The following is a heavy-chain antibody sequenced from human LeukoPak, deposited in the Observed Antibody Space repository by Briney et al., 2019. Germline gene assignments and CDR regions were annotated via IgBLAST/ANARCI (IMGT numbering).Heavy chain of an antibody. CDR3: ARAVSGYDSDAFDI. D-gene: IGHD5-12*01. J-gene: IGHJ3*02. Sequence: PSETLSLTCTVSGGSISSHYWSWIRQPPGKGLEWIGYIFYTGSTNYNPSLKSRVTISVDTSKNQFSLKLSSVTAADTAVYYCARAVSGYDSDAFDIWGQGTMVTVSS. CDR1: GGSISSHY. CDR2: IFYTGST. V-gene: IGHV4-59*11.